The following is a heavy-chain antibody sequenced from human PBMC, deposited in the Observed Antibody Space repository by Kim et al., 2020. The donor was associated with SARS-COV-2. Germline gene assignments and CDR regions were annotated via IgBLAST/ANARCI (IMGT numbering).Heavy chain of an antibody. CDR2: ISYDGMNK. Sequence: GGSLRLSCAVSGFTFSSYGMHWVRQAPGKGLEWVAVISYDGMNKYYGEAVKGRFTISRDNSKNTLDLQIHSLRVEDTAVYYCAKEDAVAVAGGFDCWGQGTLVTVS. CDR1: GFTFSSYG. CDR3: AKEDAVAVAGGFDC. J-gene: IGHJ4*02. V-gene: IGHV3-30*18. D-gene: IGHD6-19*01.